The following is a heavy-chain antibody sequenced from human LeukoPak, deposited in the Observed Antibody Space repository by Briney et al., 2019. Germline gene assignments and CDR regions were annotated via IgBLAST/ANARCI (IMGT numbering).Heavy chain of an antibody. CDR1: SGSISSGSYY. J-gene: IGHJ4*02. V-gene: IGHV4-61*02. CDR3: ARGPSPDYYDSSGYYYFDY. Sequence: PSRTLSLTCTVSSGSISSGSYYWSWIRQPAGKGLEWIGRIYTSGSTNYNPSLKSRVTISVDTSKNQFSLKLSSVTAADTAVYYCARGPSPDYYDSSGYYYFDYWGQGTLVTVSS. CDR2: IYTSGST. D-gene: IGHD3-22*01.